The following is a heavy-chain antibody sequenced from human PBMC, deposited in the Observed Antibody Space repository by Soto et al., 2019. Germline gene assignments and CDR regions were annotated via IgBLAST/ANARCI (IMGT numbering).Heavy chain of an antibody. CDR3: AFGPSPRRGVRGVMTFDY. CDR1: GFTFSSYW. D-gene: IGHD3-10*01. CDR2: IKQDGSEK. Sequence: GVLRLSCAASGFTFSSYWMSWVRQAPGKGLEWVANIKQDGSEKYYVDSVKGRFTISRDNAKNSLYLQMNSLRAEDTAVYYCAFGPSPRRGVRGVMTFDYWGQGTLVTVSS. J-gene: IGHJ4*02. V-gene: IGHV3-7*03.